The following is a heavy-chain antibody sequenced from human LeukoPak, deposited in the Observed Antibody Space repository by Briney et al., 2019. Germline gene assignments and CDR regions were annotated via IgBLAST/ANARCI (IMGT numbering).Heavy chain of an antibody. CDR1: GYTSTGYY. CDR2: VSGYNDNT. CDR3: TLTPTIDY. Sequence: ASVKVSCKASGYTSTGYYMHWVRQAPGQGLEWMGWVSGYNDNTYYAQNFQDRITLTTDTSTTTAYMELRSLGSDDTALYYCTLTPTIDYWGQGTLVTVSS. V-gene: IGHV1-18*04. J-gene: IGHJ4*02.